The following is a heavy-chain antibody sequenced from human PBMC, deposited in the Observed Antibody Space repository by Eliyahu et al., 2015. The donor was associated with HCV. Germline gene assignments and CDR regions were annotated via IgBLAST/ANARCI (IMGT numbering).Heavy chain of an antibody. CDR2: ISDDGKSI. Sequence: EAQLVESGGGRVQPGESLTXSCVASGVSFDIYWMHWVRQDPGKGLMWVSRISDDGKSIAYADSVKGRFTISRDNAKNTLFLQMNDLRVEDTGIYYCARGAPADKWGQGTLVTVSA. CDR3: ARGAPADK. CDR1: GVSFDIYW. V-gene: IGHV3-74*01. D-gene: IGHD1-14*01. J-gene: IGHJ4*02.